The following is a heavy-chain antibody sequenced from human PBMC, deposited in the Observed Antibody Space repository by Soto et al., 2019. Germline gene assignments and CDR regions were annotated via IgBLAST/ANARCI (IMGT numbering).Heavy chain of an antibody. CDR1: GGSITSNW. D-gene: IGHD5-18*01. J-gene: IGHJ4*02. Sequence: SETLSLTCAVSGGSITSNWWSWVRQPPGKGLEWIGEIYHNGRFNYNPSLRSQLTISVDTSKNQFSLKLSSVTAADTAVYYCARRYGYSFDYWGQGTLVTVSS. CDR3: ARRYGYSFDY. CDR2: IYHNGRF. V-gene: IGHV4-4*02.